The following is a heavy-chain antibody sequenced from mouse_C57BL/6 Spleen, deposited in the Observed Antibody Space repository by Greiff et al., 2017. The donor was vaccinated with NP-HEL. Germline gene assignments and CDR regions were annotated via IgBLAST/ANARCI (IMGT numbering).Heavy chain of an antibody. Sequence: EVMLVESGGGLVKPGGSLKLSCAASGFTFSSYAMSWVRQTPEKRLEWVATISDGGSYTYYPDNVKGRFTISRDNAKNNLYLQMSHLKSEDTAMYYCARDRITTAVYYAMDYWGQGTSVTVSS. V-gene: IGHV5-4*01. CDR3: ARDRITTAVYYAMDY. D-gene: IGHD1-2*01. J-gene: IGHJ4*01. CDR1: GFTFSSYA. CDR2: ISDGGSYT.